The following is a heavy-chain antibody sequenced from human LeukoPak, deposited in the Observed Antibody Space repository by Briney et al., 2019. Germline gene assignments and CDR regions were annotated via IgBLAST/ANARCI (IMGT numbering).Heavy chain of an antibody. D-gene: IGHD5-12*01. Sequence: RGSLRLSCAASGSTFRTYSMNWVRQAPGKGLEWVSTISSHSIYIYYADSVKGRFTISRDNAKNLLYLQMDSLRADDTAVYYCARDHIGDSYYYMGVWGKGTTVTVSS. J-gene: IGHJ6*03. V-gene: IGHV3-21*01. CDR2: ISSHSIYI. CDR3: ARDHIGDSYYYMGV. CDR1: GSTFRTYS.